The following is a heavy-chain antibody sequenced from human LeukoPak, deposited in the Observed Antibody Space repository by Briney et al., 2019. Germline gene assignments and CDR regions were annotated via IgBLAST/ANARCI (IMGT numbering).Heavy chain of an antibody. CDR3: ARDRGYCSGGSCYRWFDP. V-gene: IGHV4-59*01. D-gene: IGHD2-15*01. CDR2: IYYSGST. CDR1: GGSISSDC. Sequence: NPSETLSLTCTVSGGSISSDCWSWIRQPPGKGLEWIGYIYYSGSTNYNPSLKSRVTISVDTSKNQFSLKLSSVTAADTAVYYCARDRGYCSGGSCYRWFDPWGQGTLVTVSS. J-gene: IGHJ5*02.